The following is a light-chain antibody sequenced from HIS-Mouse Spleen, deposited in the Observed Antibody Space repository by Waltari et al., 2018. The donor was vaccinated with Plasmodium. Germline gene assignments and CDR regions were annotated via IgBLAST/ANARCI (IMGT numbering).Light chain of an antibody. J-gene: IGLJ3*02. CDR2: DVS. CDR3: CSYAGSYTWV. CDR1: SSDVGGYNY. Sequence: QSALTQPRSVSGSPGQSVTISCTGTSSDVGGYNYFSWYQQPPGKAPKLMSYDVSEPPSGVPDRFSGSKSGNTASLTISGLQAEDEADYYCCSYAGSYTWVFGGGTKLTVL. V-gene: IGLV2-11*01.